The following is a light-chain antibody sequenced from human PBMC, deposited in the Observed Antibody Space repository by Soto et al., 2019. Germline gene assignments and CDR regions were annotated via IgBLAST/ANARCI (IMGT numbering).Light chain of an antibody. CDR3: QSYDSSLSGYV. CDR2: GNS. Sequence: QSVLTQPPSVSGAPGQRVTISCTGSSSNIGAGYDVHWYQQFPGTAPKLLIYGNSNRPSGVPDRFSGSKSGTSVSLAITGLQAEDEADYSCQSYDSSLSGYVFGTGTKVTVL. CDR1: SSNIGAGYD. V-gene: IGLV1-40*01. J-gene: IGLJ1*01.